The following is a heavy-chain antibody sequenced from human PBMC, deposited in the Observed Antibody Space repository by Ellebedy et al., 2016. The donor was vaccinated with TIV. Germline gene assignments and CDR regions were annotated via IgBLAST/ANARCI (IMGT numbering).Heavy chain of an antibody. CDR1: GFTFSNYW. CDR2: IKQDGSEK. Sequence: GGSLRLSCAASGFTFSNYWMSWVHQAPGKGLEWVANIKQDGSEKNYVDSVKGRFSISRDNAKNSMYLQMNSLRDEDTAVYYCARDQWLGRAYYFDYWGQGTLLTVSS. J-gene: IGHJ4*02. CDR3: ARDQWLGRAYYFDY. D-gene: IGHD6-19*01. V-gene: IGHV3-7*01.